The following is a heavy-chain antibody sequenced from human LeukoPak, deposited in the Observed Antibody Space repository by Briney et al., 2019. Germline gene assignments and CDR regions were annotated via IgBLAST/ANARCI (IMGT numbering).Heavy chain of an antibody. CDR3: ARGGVGYYYDSSGYYAFDY. CDR1: GYTFTGYY. Sequence: ASVKVSCKASGYTFTGYYMHWVRQAPGQGLEWMGWINSNSGGTNYAQKFQGRVTMTRDTSISTAYMELSRLRSDDTAVYYCARGGVGYYYDSSGYYAFDYWGQGTLVTVSS. V-gene: IGHV1-2*02. J-gene: IGHJ4*02. CDR2: INSNSGGT. D-gene: IGHD3-22*01.